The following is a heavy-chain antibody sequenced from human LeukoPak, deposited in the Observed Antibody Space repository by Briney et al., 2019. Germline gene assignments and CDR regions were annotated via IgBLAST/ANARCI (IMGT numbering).Heavy chain of an antibody. V-gene: IGHV1-2*06. J-gene: IGHJ4*02. CDR2: INPNSGGT. Sequence: ASVKVSCKASGYTFTGYYMHWVRQAPGQGLEWMGRINPNSGGTNYAQKFQGRVTMTRDTSISTAYMELSRLRSDDTAVYYCARLLSGNARHDYRGQGTLVTVSS. D-gene: IGHD3-3*01. CDR3: ARLLSGNARHDY. CDR1: GYTFTGYY.